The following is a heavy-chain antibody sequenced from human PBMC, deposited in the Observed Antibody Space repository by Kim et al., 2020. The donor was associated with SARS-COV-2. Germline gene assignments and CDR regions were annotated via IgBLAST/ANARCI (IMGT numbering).Heavy chain of an antibody. J-gene: IGHJ4*02. CDR2: ISSSGRTI. Sequence: GGSLRLSCAASGFSLSNYEMNWVRQAPGKGLEWVSYISSSGRTIYYADSVEGRFTISRDNAKNSLYLQMNSLRAEDTAVYYCARDEYSGSYYWGRGPDYWGQGTLVTVSS. D-gene: IGHD1-26*01. CDR3: ARDEYSGSYYWGRGPDY. CDR1: GFSLSNYE. V-gene: IGHV3-48*03.